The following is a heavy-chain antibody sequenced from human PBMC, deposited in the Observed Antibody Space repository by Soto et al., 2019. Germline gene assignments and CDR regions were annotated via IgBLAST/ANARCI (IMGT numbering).Heavy chain of an antibody. Sequence: SETLSLTCTVSCGSISSGDYYWSWIRQPPGKGLEWIGYIYYSGSTYYNPSLKSRVTISVDTSKNQFSLKLSSVTAADTAVYYCARDSSGSVLGFDLWGRGTLVTVSS. V-gene: IGHV4-30-4*01. J-gene: IGHJ2*01. D-gene: IGHD3-22*01. CDR2: IYYSGST. CDR3: ARDSSGSVLGFDL. CDR1: CGSISSGDYY.